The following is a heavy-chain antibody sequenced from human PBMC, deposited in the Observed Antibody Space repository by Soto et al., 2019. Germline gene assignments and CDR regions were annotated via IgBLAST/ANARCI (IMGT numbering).Heavy chain of an antibody. CDR1: GFTFSSYA. V-gene: IGHV3-30-3*01. CDR2: ISYDGSNK. D-gene: IGHD3-22*01. J-gene: IGHJ5*02. CDR3: AREAYYYDSSGYP. Sequence: GGSLRLSCAASGFTFSSYAMHWVRQAPGKGLEWVAVISYDGSNKYYADSVKGRFTISRDNSKNTLYLQMNSLRAEDTAVYYCAREAYYYDSSGYPWGQGTLVTVSS.